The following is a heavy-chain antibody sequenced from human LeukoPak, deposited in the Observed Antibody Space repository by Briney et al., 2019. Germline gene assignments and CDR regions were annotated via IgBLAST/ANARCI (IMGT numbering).Heavy chain of an antibody. J-gene: IGHJ4*02. CDR3: ARSRDKYYFDY. CDR2: INPNSGGT. V-gene: IGHV1-2*02. Sequence: GASVKVSCKASGYTFTGYYMHWVRQAPGQGLEWMGWINPNSGGTNYAQKFQGRVTMTRDTSISTAYMELSSLRSEDTAVYYCARSRDKYYFDYWGQGTLVTVSS. D-gene: IGHD5-24*01. CDR1: GYTFTGYY.